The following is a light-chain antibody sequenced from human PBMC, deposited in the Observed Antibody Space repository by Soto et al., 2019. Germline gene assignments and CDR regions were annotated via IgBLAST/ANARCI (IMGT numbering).Light chain of an antibody. CDR1: QSVSTY. J-gene: IGKJ2*01. V-gene: IGKV3-11*01. CDR3: QERSFWPPRDT. Sequence: DIVLTQSPATLSLSPGERAALSCRASQSVSTYLAWYQHKPGQAPRLLIYDASHRATGIPVRFSGSGSGTDFTLTISRLEPEDSACYYCQERSFWPPRDTFGQGTKLEI. CDR2: DAS.